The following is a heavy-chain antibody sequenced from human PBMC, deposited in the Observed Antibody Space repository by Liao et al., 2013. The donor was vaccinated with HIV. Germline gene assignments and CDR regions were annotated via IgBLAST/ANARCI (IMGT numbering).Heavy chain of an antibody. V-gene: IGHV4-59*01. D-gene: IGHD3-10*01. J-gene: IGHJ5*02. CDR1: SDSLTDYY. CDR2: VYYSGNA. CDR3: ARVHLGLRRGNWLDP. Sequence: QVQLQESGPGLVKPSETLSLTCSVSSDSLTDYYWSWIRQPPGKGLEWIGYVYYSGNANYNPSLKSRITISVDTSKRQFSLSLTSVTAVDTAVYYCARVHLGLRRGNWLDPWSQGTLVIVSS.